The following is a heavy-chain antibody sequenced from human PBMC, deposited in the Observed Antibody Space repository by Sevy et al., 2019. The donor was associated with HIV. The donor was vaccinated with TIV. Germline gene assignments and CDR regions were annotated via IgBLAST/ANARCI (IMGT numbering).Heavy chain of an antibody. D-gene: IGHD6-19*01. CDR2: ISYDGKRT. Sequence: GGSLRLSCAASEFRFSDFAMHWVRQAPGKGLEWVAFISYDGKRTKYADSVKGRFTVSRDNSDKKFYVQMNSLRVEDAAIYYCAIEKVPVASGRMPYYYYYGLDVWGLGTTVTVSS. J-gene: IGHJ6*02. CDR3: AIEKVPVASGRMPYYYYYGLDV. CDR1: EFRFSDFA. V-gene: IGHV3-30*03.